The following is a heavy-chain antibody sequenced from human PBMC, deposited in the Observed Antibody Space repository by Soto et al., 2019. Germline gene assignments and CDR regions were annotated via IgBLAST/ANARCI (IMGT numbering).Heavy chain of an antibody. V-gene: IGHV3-23*01. CDR3: ARENYGDYEPLRY. D-gene: IGHD4-17*01. CDR2: ISGSGGST. J-gene: IGHJ4*02. CDR1: GFTFSSYA. Sequence: GGSLRLSCAASGFTFSSYAMSWVRQAPGKGLEWVSAISGSGGSTYYADSVKGRFTISRDNSKNTLYLQMNSLRAEDTALYYCARENYGDYEPLRYWGQGTLVTVSS.